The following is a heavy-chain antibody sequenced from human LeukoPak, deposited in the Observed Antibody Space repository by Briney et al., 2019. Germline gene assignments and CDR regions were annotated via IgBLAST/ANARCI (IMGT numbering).Heavy chain of an antibody. V-gene: IGHV1-69*13. J-gene: IGHJ4*02. D-gene: IGHD4-23*01. CDR3: TRSTKVVSRTFDY. CDR1: GGTFSSYA. CDR2: ITPIFGTP. Sequence: ASVKVSCKASGGTFSSYAISWVRQAPGHGLELVGAITPIFGTPNYVEKFQGRVTISADESTSTAYMELSSLPSEDTAVYYCTRSTKVVSRTFDYWGQGTLVTVSS.